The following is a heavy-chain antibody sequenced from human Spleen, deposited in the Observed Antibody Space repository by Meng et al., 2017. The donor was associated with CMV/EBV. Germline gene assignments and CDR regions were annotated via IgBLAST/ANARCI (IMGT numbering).Heavy chain of an antibody. CDR3: ARDNNWGPDY. J-gene: IGHJ4*02. Sequence: ASVKVSCKASGHTLAVYYIHWARQAPGQGLEWMGWVNPNSGDTNYAQQFQGRVTLTRDTSINTGYMELTRLTSDDTAVYYCARDNNWGPDYWGQGTLVTVSS. CDR2: VNPNSGDT. D-gene: IGHD7-27*01. V-gene: IGHV1-2*02. CDR1: GHTLAVYY.